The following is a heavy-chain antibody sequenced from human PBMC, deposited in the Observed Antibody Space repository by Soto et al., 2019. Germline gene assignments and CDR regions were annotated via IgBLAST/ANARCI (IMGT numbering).Heavy chain of an antibody. D-gene: IGHD6-19*01. CDR1: GFSFTSYW. J-gene: IGHJ3*02. Sequence: GESLKISCKGSGFSFTSYWIGWVRQIPGKGLEWMGIIYPGDSDTRYSPSFQGQVTISADKSISTAYLQWSSLKASDTAMYHCARRWAVPLSDALDIVGQETM. V-gene: IGHV5-51*01. CDR3: ARRWAVPLSDALDI. CDR2: IYPGDSDT.